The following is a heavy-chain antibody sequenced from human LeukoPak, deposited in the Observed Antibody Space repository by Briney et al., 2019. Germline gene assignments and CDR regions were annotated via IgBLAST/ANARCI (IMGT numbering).Heavy chain of an antibody. Sequence: SGGSLRLSCAASGFTFSSYAMSWVRQAPGKGLEWVSAISGSGGSTYYADSVKGRFTISRDNSKNTLYLQMNSLRAEDTAVYYCARDKQWLVDYWGQGTLVTVSS. CDR3: ARDKQWLVDY. J-gene: IGHJ4*02. CDR1: GFTFSSYA. CDR2: ISGSGGST. V-gene: IGHV3-23*01. D-gene: IGHD6-19*01.